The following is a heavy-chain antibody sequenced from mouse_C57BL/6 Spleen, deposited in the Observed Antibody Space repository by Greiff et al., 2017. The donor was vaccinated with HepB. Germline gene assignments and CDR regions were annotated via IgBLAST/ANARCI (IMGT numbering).Heavy chain of an antibody. J-gene: IGHJ1*03. CDR3: ARTPPYYGSSRGYFDV. V-gene: IGHV1-69*01. CDR1: GYTFTSYW. CDR2: IDPSDSYT. Sequence: VQLQQPGAELVMPGASVKLSCKASGYTFTSYWMHWVKQRPGQGLEWIAEIDPSDSYTNYNQKFKGKSTLTVDKSSSTAYMQLSSLTSEDSAVYYCARTPPYYGSSRGYFDVWGTGTTVTVSS. D-gene: IGHD1-1*01.